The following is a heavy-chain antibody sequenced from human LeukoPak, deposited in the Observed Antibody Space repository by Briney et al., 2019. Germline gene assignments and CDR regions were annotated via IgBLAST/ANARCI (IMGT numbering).Heavy chain of an antibody. J-gene: IGHJ3*02. CDR1: GFTFSSYS. D-gene: IGHD3-3*01. Sequence: PGGSLRLSCAASGFTFSSYSMNWVRQAPGKGLEWVSYISSSSSTIYYADSVKGRFTISRDNAKNSLYLQMNSLRAEDTAVYYCARGSRLPPGLRFLEWLGAFDIWGQGTMVTVSS. CDR3: ARGSRLPPGLRFLEWLGAFDI. V-gene: IGHV3-48*01. CDR2: ISSSSSTI.